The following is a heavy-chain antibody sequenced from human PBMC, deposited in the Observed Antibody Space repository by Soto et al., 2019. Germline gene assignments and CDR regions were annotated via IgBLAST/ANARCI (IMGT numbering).Heavy chain of an antibody. CDR1: GYTFTSYG. Sequence: GASVKVSCKASGYTFTSYGISWVRQAPGQGLEWMGWISAYNGNTNYAQKFQGRVTMTTDTSTSTAYMELRSLRSDDTAVYYCARDRRPSTVTPPTTWGQGTLVTVSS. J-gene: IGHJ4*02. CDR2: ISAYNGNT. D-gene: IGHD4-17*01. V-gene: IGHV1-18*01. CDR3: ARDRRPSTVTPPTT.